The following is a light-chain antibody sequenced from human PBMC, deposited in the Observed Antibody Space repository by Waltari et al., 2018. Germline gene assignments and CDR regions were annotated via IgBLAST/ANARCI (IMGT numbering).Light chain of an antibody. J-gene: IGKJ4*01. CDR1: QSVLYSSNNKNY. CDR2: WAS. CDR3: QQYYSTPT. Sequence: DIVMTQYQDSLAVSLGERATINCKSSQSVLYSSNNKNYLAWYQQKPGQPPKLLIYWASTRESGVPDRFSGSGSGTDFTLTISSLQAEDVAVYYCQQYYSTPTFGGGTKVEIK. V-gene: IGKV4-1*01.